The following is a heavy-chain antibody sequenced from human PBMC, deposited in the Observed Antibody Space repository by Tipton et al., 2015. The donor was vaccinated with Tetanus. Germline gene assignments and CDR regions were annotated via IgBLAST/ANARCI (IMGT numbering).Heavy chain of an antibody. Sequence: SLRLSCAASGFTFSSYNMNWVRQAPGKGLERVSHISGTGTTVDYADSVKGRFTISRDNAKNSLYLQMNSLRDEDTAIYYCARGANNYGYYLDYWGQGTLVTVS. CDR3: ARGANNYGYYLDY. CDR1: GFTFSSYN. CDR2: ISGTGTTV. V-gene: IGHV3-48*02. D-gene: IGHD5-18*01. J-gene: IGHJ4*02.